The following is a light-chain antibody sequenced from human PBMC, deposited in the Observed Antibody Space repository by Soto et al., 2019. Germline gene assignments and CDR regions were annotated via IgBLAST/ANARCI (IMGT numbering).Light chain of an antibody. CDR2: WAS. V-gene: IGKV4-1*01. Sequence: DIVMTQSPDSLAVSLGERATINCKSSQSILYSSNNKNPLAWYQQKPGQPPKLLIYWASTRESGVPDRFSGSGSGTDFTLTISSRQAEDVAVYYCHQFYSTPYTFGQGTKLEIK. CDR3: HQFYSTPYT. CDR1: QSILYSSNNKNP. J-gene: IGKJ2*01.